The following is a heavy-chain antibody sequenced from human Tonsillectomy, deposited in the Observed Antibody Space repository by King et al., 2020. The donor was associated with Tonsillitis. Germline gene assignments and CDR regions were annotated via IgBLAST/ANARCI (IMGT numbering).Heavy chain of an antibody. V-gene: IGHV3-49*04. CDR2: IRSKAYGGTT. CDR1: GFTFGDYA. J-gene: IGHJ4*02. Sequence: EVQLVESGGGLVQPGRSLRLSCTASGFTFGDYAMSWVRQAPGKGLEWVGFIRSKAYGGTTEYAASVKGRFTISRDDSKSIAYLQMNSLKTEDTAVYYCTRLIFRERWLQRGDWGQGTLVTVSS. D-gene: IGHD5-24*01. CDR3: TRLIFRERWLQRGD.